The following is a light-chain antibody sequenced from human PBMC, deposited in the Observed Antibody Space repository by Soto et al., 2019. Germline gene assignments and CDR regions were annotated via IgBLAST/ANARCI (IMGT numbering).Light chain of an antibody. CDR3: QQRKIWPPIT. Sequence: EVVLTQSPATLSLSPGERATLSCRASQSVDIYLAWYQQKPGQAPRLLIFDASNRATGIPARFSGSGSGTDFTLTIDSLEPEDFAVYYCQQRKIWPPITFGQGTRLE. CDR1: QSVDIY. V-gene: IGKV3-11*01. J-gene: IGKJ5*01. CDR2: DAS.